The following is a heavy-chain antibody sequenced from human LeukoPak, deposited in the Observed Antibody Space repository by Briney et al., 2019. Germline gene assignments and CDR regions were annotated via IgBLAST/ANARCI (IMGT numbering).Heavy chain of an antibody. CDR3: AKARIGSSSSSNFDY. CDR1: EFTFSIYA. CDR2: VSSGGANT. V-gene: IGHV3-23*01. Sequence: GRSLRLSCAACEFTFSIYAMSCVRQAPGKGLEGVSSVSSGGANTHYADSVKGRFTISRDNSKNTLYLQMNSLRAEDTALYYCAKARIGSSSSSNFDYWGQGTLVTVSS. D-gene: IGHD6-13*01. J-gene: IGHJ4*02.